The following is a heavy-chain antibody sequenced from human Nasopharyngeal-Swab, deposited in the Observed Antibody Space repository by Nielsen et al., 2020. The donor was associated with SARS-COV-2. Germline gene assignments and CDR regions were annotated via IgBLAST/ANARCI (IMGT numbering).Heavy chain of an antibody. V-gene: IGHV1-3*01. Sequence: ASVQVSCKAPGYTFTSYAMHWARKAPGQRLEWMGWINAGNGNTKYSQKFQGRVTITRDTSASTAYMELSSLRSEDTAVYYCARDLRGSDLLGIFDYWGQGTLVTVSS. CDR2: INAGNGNT. CDR3: ARDLRGSDLLGIFDY. CDR1: GYTFTSYA. J-gene: IGHJ4*02. D-gene: IGHD2-15*01.